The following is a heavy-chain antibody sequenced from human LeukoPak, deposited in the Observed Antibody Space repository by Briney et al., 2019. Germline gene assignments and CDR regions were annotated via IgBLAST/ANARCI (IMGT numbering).Heavy chain of an antibody. V-gene: IGHV4-61*01. CDR2: IYYSGST. CDR1: GGSVSSGSYY. Sequence: SPSETLSLTCTVSGGSVSSGSYYWSWIRQPPGKGLEWIGYIYYSGSTNYNPSLKSRVTISVDTSKNQFSLKLSSVTAADTAVYYCARDSSGSYGYWGQGTLVTVSS. J-gene: IGHJ4*02. D-gene: IGHD1-26*01. CDR3: ARDSSGSYGY.